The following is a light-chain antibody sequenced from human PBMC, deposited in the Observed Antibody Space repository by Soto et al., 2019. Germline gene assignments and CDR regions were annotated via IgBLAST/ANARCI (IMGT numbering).Light chain of an antibody. V-gene: IGKV3-11*01. CDR2: DAS. J-gene: IGKJ2*01. CDR3: QQRSNWPGYT. Sequence: EVVLTQSPATLSLSPGERATLSCRASQSISTYLAWYQQKPGQAPRLLIYDASTRATGIPARFSGSGSGTDFTLTINSLEPEDFAVYYCQQRSNWPGYTFGQGTTLEIK. CDR1: QSISTY.